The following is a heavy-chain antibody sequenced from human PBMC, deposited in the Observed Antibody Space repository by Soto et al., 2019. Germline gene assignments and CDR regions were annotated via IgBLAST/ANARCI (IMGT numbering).Heavy chain of an antibody. V-gene: IGHV3-30*18. D-gene: IGHD6-19*01. J-gene: IGHJ6*02. CDR3: AKDAGYSSGWYVNYYYYGMDV. Sequence: VGSLRLSCAASGFTFSSYGMHWVRQAPGKGLEWVAVISYDGSNKYYADSVKGRFTISRDNSKNTLYLQMNSLRAEDTAVYYCAKDAGYSSGWYVNYYYYGMDVWGQGTTVTVSS. CDR1: GFTFSSYG. CDR2: ISYDGSNK.